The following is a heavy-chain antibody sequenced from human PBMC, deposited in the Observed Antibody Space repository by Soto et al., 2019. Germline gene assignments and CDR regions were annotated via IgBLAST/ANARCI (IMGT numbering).Heavy chain of an antibody. D-gene: IGHD6-19*01. J-gene: IGHJ4*02. Sequence: PSETLSLTCAVSVYSISSDYYWGWIRQPPGKGLEWIGSIYHSGGTYYNPSLKSRVTISVDTSKKHLSLKLSSATAADTAVYYCARDHQSSGWYSYWGQGTLVTVSS. CDR3: ARDHQSSGWYSY. V-gene: IGHV4-38-2*02. CDR1: VYSISSDYY. CDR2: IYHSGGT.